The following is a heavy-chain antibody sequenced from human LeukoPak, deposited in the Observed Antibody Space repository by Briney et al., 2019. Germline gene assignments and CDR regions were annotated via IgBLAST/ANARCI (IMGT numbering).Heavy chain of an antibody. CDR1: GFTFSSHW. V-gene: IGHV3-48*03. CDR3: ARVGYSSSWYYYYYMDV. CDR2: ISSSGSTI. Sequence: PGGSLRLSCAASGFTFSSHWMNWVRQAPGKGLEWVSYISSSGSTIYYADSVKGRFTISRDNAKHSLYLQMNSLRAEDTAVYYCARVGYSSSWYYYYYMDVWGKGTTVTVSS. J-gene: IGHJ6*03. D-gene: IGHD6-13*01.